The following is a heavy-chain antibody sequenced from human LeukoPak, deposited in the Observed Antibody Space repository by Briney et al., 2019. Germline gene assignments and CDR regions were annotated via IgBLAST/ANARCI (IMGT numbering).Heavy chain of an antibody. Sequence: GGSLRLSCAVSGFTVSSIHMVWVRQAPGKGLEWVSVTYTGGNSYYADSVKGRFTISRDNSKNTLYLQMNSLRAEDTAVYYCAKRAAFWSGYYYYFDYWGQGTLVTVSS. CDR2: TYTGGNS. CDR3: AKRAAFWSGYYYYFDY. V-gene: IGHV3-53*01. D-gene: IGHD3-3*01. CDR1: GFTVSSIH. J-gene: IGHJ4*02.